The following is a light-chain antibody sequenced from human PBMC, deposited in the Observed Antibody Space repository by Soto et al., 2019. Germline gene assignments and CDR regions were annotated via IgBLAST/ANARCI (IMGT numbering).Light chain of an antibody. V-gene: IGKV1-39*01. CDR1: QSISSY. CDR2: AAS. Sequence: DIQMTQSPSSLSASVGDRVTITCRASQSISSYLNWYQQKPGKAPKLLIYAASSLQSGVPSRFSGSGSGTDFTLTSSSLKPEDFATYYCQQSYSTPLTFGGGNKVEIK. J-gene: IGKJ4*01. CDR3: QQSYSTPLT.